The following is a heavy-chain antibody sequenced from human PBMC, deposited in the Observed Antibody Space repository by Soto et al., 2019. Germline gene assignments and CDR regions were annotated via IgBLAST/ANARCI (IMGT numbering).Heavy chain of an antibody. CDR3: ARDLYYYDSSGYPRGNWFDP. CDR2: IKQDGSEK. Sequence: PGGSLRLSCAASGFTFSGYWMSWVRQAPGKGLEWVANIKQDGSEKYYVDSVKGRFTISRDNAKNSLYLQMNSLRAEDTAVYYCARDLYYYDSSGYPRGNWFDPWGQGTPVTVSS. V-gene: IGHV3-7*03. CDR1: GFTFSGYW. J-gene: IGHJ5*02. D-gene: IGHD3-22*01.